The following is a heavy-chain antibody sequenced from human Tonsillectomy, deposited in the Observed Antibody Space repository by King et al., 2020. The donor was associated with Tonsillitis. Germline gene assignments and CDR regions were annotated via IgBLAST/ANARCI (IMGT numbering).Heavy chain of an antibody. CDR1: GITLSTFW. V-gene: IGHV3-7*03. J-gene: IGHJ3*02. CDR2: IKRDGIQK. Sequence: VQLVESGGGLVQPGGSLRLSCTASGITLSTFWMTWVRQAPGKGLEWVADIKRDGIQKHYMDSVEGRFTVSRDNAKNSLYLQMNSLRAEDTAVYYCARDMTPSDGDMYYDAFDIWGRGTMVTVSS. CDR3: ARDMTPSDGDMYYDAFDI. D-gene: IGHD3-10*01.